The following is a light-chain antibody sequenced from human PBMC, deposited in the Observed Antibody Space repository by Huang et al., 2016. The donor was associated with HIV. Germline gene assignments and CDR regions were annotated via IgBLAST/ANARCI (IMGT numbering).Light chain of an antibody. Sequence: DIVMTQSPLSLPVTPGEPASISCKSSQSLLHSNGYNYLDWYRQRPGQSPQLLISLGANRASGVPDRFSGSGSGTEFTLKISRVEAEDVGVYYCMQALETPITFGQGTRLEIK. J-gene: IGKJ5*01. V-gene: IGKV2-28*01. CDR2: LGA. CDR3: MQALETPIT. CDR1: QSLLHSNGYNY.